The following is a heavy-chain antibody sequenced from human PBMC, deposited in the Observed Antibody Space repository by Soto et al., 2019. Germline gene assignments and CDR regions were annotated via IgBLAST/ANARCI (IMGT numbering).Heavy chain of an antibody. CDR1: GFTFSSYA. J-gene: IGHJ4*02. CDR3: AKDKGRPYCSGGSCYFVH. CDR2: ISGSGGST. V-gene: IGHV3-23*01. D-gene: IGHD2-15*01. Sequence: GGSLRLSCAASGFTFSSYAMSWVRQAPGKGLEWVSAISGSGGSTYYADSVKGRFTISRDNSKNTLYLQMNSLRAEDTAVYYCAKDKGRPYCSGGSCYFVHWGQGTLVTVSS.